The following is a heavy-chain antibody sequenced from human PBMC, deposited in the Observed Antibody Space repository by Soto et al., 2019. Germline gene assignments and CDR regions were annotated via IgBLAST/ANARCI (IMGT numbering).Heavy chain of an antibody. CDR3: ARDGSLFDSYGDTHFDY. CDR2: ISYDGSNK. V-gene: IGHV3-30-3*01. D-gene: IGHD5-18*01. CDR1: GFTFSSYA. J-gene: IGHJ4*02. Sequence: GGSLRLSCAASGFTFSSYAMHWVRQAPGKGLEWVAVISYDGSNKYYADSVKGRFTISRDNSKNTLYLQMNSLRAEDTAVYYCARDGSLFDSYGDTHFDYWGQGTLVTVSS.